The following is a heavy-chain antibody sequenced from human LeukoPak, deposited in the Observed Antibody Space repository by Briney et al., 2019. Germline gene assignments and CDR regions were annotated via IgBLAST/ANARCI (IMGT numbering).Heavy chain of an antibody. D-gene: IGHD6-13*01. CDR2: IYYSGST. V-gene: IGHV4-59*08. Sequence: SETLSLTCTVSGGSISSYYWSWIRQPPGNGLEWIGYIYYSGSTNYNPSLKSRVTISVDTSKNQFSLKLSSVTAADTAVYYCARLTAAGNSLYYYYGMDVWGQGTTVTVSS. J-gene: IGHJ6*02. CDR1: GGSISSYY. CDR3: ARLTAAGNSLYYYYGMDV.